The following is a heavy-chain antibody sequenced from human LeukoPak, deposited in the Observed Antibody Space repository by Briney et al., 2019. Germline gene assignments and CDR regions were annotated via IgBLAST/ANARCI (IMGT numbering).Heavy chain of an antibody. D-gene: IGHD3-10*01. CDR2: INPNSGGT. Sequence: ASVRVSCKASGYIFTDYYIHWLRQAPGQGLEWMGWINPNSGGTNYAQKFQGRVTMTRDKSIRTAYMELSRLTSDDTAVYYCARNIWFGESADAFDIWGQGTMVTVSS. J-gene: IGHJ3*02. V-gene: IGHV1-2*02. CDR3: ARNIWFGESADAFDI. CDR1: GYIFTDYY.